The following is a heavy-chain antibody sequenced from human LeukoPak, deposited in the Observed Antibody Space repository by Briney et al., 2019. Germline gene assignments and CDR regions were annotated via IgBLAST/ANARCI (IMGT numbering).Heavy chain of an antibody. CDR3: ARGPSIVGATTSDY. D-gene: IGHD1-26*01. V-gene: IGHV1-18*01. CDR2: ISGYNGNT. CDR1: GYTFTSYG. Sequence: ASVKVSCKASGYTFTSYGISWVRQAPGQGLEWMGWISGYNGNTNYAQKLQGRVTMTTDTSTSTAYMELRSLRSDDTAVYYCARGPSIVGATTSDYWGQGTLVTVSS. J-gene: IGHJ4*02.